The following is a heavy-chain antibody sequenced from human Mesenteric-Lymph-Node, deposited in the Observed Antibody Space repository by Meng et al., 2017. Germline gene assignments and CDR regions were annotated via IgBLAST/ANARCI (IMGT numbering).Heavy chain of an antibody. CDR3: ARYDRGGRHDAFDI. CDR2: INHSGST. Sequence: GSLRLSCAVYGGSFSGYYWSWIRQPPGKGLEWIGEINHSGSTNYNPSLKSRVTISVDTSKNQFSLKLSSVTAADTAVYYCARYDRGGRHDAFDIWGQGTMVTVSS. V-gene: IGHV4-34*01. D-gene: IGHD2-15*01. J-gene: IGHJ3*02. CDR1: GGSFSGYY.